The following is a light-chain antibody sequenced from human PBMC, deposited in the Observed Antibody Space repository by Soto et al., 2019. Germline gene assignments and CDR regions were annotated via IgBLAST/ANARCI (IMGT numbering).Light chain of an antibody. CDR2: AAS. J-gene: IGKJ1*01. CDR1: QSIGKH. CDR3: QHYSLYSPWT. Sequence: DIQMTQSPSSLSSSLGDTVTITCRASQSIGKHLNWYQQKPGKAHKFLIYAASSLQSGVPSRFSGSGSGTEFTLTIGSLQPDDSATYYCQHYSLYSPWTFGQGTKV. V-gene: IGKV1-16*01.